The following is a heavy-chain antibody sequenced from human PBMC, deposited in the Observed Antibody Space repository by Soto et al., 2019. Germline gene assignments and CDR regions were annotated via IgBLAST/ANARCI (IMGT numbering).Heavy chain of an antibody. D-gene: IGHD3-10*01. CDR3: ARERGYYGSGSYYKYFDY. Sequence: ASVKVSCKASGGTFSSYAISWVRQAPGQGLEWMGGIIPIFGTANYAQKFQGRVTITADESTSTAYMELSSLRSEDTAVYYCARERGYYGSGSYYKYFDYWGQGTLVTVSS. CDR2: IIPIFGTA. CDR1: GGTFSSYA. J-gene: IGHJ4*02. V-gene: IGHV1-69*13.